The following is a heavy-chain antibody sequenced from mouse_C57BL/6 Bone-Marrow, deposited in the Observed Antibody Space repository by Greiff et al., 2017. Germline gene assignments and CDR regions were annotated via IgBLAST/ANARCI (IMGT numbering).Heavy chain of an antibody. CDR3: ARRVITTVVAYWYCDV. D-gene: IGHD1-1*01. V-gene: IGHV1-64*01. CDR2: IHPNSGST. Sequence: QVQLQQPGAELVKPGASVKLSCKASGYTFTSYWMHWVKQRPGQGLEWIGMIHPNSGSTNYNEKFKSKATLTVDKSSSTAYMQLSSLTSEDSAVNYGARRVITTVVAYWYCDVWGTGTTVTVSS. CDR1: GYTFTSYW. J-gene: IGHJ1*03.